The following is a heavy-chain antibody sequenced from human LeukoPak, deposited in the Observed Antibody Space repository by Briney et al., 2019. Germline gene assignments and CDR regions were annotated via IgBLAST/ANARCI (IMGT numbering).Heavy chain of an antibody. CDR1: GFTFSIYG. J-gene: IGHJ4*02. D-gene: IGHD2-15*01. Sequence: PGGSLRLSCAASGFTFSIYGMSWVRQAPGKGLEWVANIREDGSVRNYVDSVKGRFTISRDNAKNSIYLQMDSLRVEDTATYYCAKDIVGGGNDYWGQGILVTVSS. CDR3: AKDIVGGGNDY. V-gene: IGHV3-7*01. CDR2: IREDGSVR.